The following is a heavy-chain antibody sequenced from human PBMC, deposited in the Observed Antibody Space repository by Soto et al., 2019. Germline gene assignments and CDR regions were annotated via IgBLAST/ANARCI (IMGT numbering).Heavy chain of an antibody. Sequence: EVQLLESGGGLVQPGGSLRLSCAASGFTFSSYAMSWVRQAPGKGLEWVSAISGSGGSTYYADSVKGRFTISRDNSKNTLYLQRNSLRGEDTAVYYCAKPGSESYIRFGELFQNYYYDYMDVWGKGTTVTVSS. CDR3: AKPGSESYIRFGELFQNYYYDYMDV. V-gene: IGHV3-23*01. J-gene: IGHJ6*03. CDR1: GFTFSSYA. CDR2: ISGSGGST. D-gene: IGHD3-10*01.